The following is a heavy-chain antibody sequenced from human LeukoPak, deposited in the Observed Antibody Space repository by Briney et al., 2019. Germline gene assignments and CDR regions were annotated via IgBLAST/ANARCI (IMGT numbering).Heavy chain of an antibody. CDR1: GSTFSSYT. J-gene: IGHJ3*02. Sequence: SVKVSCKASGSTFSSYTISWVRQAPGQGLEWMGRIIPILGIANYAQKFQGRVTITADKSTSTAYMELSSLRSEDTAVYYCARASGSGSYSGAFDIWGQGTMVTVSS. V-gene: IGHV1-69*02. D-gene: IGHD1-26*01. CDR3: ARASGSGSYSGAFDI. CDR2: IIPILGIA.